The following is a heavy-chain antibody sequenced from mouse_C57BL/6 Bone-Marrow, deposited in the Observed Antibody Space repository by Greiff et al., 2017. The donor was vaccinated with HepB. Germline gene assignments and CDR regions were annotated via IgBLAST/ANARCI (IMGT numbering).Heavy chain of an antibody. CDR2: FYPGSGSI. Sequence: VKLMESGAELVKPGASVKLSCKASGYTFTEYTIHWVKQRSGQGLEWIGWFYPGSGSIKYNEKFKDKATLTADKSSSTVYMELSRLTSEDSAVYYCARADGYFAWFAYWGQGTLVTVSA. CDR1: GYTFTEYT. J-gene: IGHJ3*01. D-gene: IGHD2-3*01. V-gene: IGHV1-62-2*01. CDR3: ARADGYFAWFAY.